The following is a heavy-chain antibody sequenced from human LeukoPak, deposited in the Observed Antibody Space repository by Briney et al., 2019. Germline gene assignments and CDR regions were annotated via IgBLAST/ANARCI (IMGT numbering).Heavy chain of an antibody. CDR1: GFTFSNAW. J-gene: IGHJ3*02. CDR3: TTGPEVVAATLAFDI. Sequence: GGSLRLSCAASGFTFSNAWMSWVRQAPGKGLEWFGRIKSKTDGGTTDYAAPVKGRFTISRDDTKNTLYLQMNSLKTEDTAVYYCTTGPEVVAATLAFDIWGQGTMVTVSS. CDR2: IKSKTDGGTT. V-gene: IGHV3-15*01. D-gene: IGHD2-15*01.